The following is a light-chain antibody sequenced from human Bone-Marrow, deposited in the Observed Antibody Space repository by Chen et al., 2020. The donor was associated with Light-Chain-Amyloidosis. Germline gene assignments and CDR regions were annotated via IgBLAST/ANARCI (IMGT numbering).Light chain of an antibody. Sequence: SYFLPQPSSVSVAPGQTATLACGGNNIGSTSVHWYQQTPGQAPLLVVYDDSDRPSGIPERWSGSNSGNTATLTISRVEAGDEADYYCQVWDRSSDRPVFGGGTKLTVL. CDR1: NIGSTS. V-gene: IGLV3-21*02. CDR2: DDS. CDR3: QVWDRSSDRPV. J-gene: IGLJ3*02.